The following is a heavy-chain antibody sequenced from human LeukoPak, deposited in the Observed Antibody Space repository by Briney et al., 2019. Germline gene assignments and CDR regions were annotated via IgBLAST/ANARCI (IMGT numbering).Heavy chain of an antibody. Sequence: GGSLRLSCAASGFTFSSYGMHWVRQAPGKGLEWVAFIRYDGSNKYYADSVKGRFTISRDNSKNTPYLQMNSLRAEDTAVYYCAKDFRDDFWSGYYDYWGQGTLVTVSS. J-gene: IGHJ4*02. CDR1: GFTFSSYG. CDR3: AKDFRDDFWSGYYDY. V-gene: IGHV3-30*02. CDR2: IRYDGSNK. D-gene: IGHD3-3*01.